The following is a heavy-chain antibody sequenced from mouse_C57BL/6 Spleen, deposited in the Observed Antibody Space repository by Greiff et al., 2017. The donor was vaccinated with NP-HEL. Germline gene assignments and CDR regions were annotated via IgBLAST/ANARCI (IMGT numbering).Heavy chain of an antibody. V-gene: IGHV1-69*01. D-gene: IGHD1-1*01. J-gene: IGHJ2*01. CDR1: GYTFTSYW. CDR3: ARRGVTTVVAPGYFDY. CDR2: IDPSDSYT. Sequence: VQLQQPGAELVMPGASVKLSCKASGYTFTSYWMHWVKQRPGQGLEWIGEIDPSDSYTNYNQKFKGKSTLTVDKSSSTAYMQLSSLTSEDSAVYYCARRGVTTVVAPGYFDYWGQGTTLTVSS.